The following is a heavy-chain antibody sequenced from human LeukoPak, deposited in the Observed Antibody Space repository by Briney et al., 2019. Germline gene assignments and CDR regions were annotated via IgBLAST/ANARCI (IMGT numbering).Heavy chain of an antibody. CDR1: GDSVSSNSAA. Sequence: SQALSLTCAISGDSVSSNSAAWNWIRQSPSRGLEWLGRTYYRSKWYNDYAVSVKSRITINPDTSKNQFSLQLNSVTPEDTAVYYCAREQMAPWLSSGSYSEVDYWGQGTLVTVSS. CDR2: TYYRSKWYN. J-gene: IGHJ4*02. V-gene: IGHV6-1*01. CDR3: AREQMAPWLSSGSYSEVDY. D-gene: IGHD3-10*01.